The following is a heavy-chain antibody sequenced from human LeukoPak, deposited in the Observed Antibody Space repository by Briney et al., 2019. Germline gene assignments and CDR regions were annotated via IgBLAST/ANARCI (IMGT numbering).Heavy chain of an antibody. Sequence: PSETLSLTCTVSGGSISSYYWSWIRQPPGKGLEWIGYIYYSGSTNYNPSLKSRVTISVDTSKNQFSLKLSSVTAADTAVYYCARAIPYNWLDPWGQGTLVTVSS. CDR3: ARAIPYNWLDP. J-gene: IGHJ5*02. CDR2: IYYSGST. V-gene: IGHV4-59*01. CDR1: GGSISSYY. D-gene: IGHD2-2*02.